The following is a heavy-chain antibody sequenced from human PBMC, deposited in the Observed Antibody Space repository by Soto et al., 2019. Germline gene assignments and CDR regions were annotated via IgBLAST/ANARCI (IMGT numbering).Heavy chain of an antibody. CDR3: ARGDCTDCSNGVSSFFYNHDMDV. CDR1: GYSFTYYH. CDR2: INPKAGRT. V-gene: IGHV1-2*04. J-gene: IGHJ6*02. Sequence: GASVKFSCKASGYSFTYYHIHWVRQAPRQGLECPGRINPKAGRTSTAQKFQGWVTMTTXTXXSXXXMXLXRLTSDXTAIYYCARGDCTDCSNGVSSFFYNHDMDVWG. D-gene: IGHD2-8*01.